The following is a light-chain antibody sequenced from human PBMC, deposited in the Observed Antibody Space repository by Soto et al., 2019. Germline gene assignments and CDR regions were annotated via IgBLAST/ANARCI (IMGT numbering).Light chain of an antibody. J-gene: IGKJ1*01. Sequence: IVMTHSPATLSVSPGDRATLSCRASQSVSTNLAWYQQKPGQAPRLLIYGASTRATGIPARFSGSGSGTEFALTISSLQSEDFAVYYCQQYNNWPRTFGQGTQVDIK. CDR1: QSVSTN. V-gene: IGKV3-15*01. CDR2: GAS. CDR3: QQYNNWPRT.